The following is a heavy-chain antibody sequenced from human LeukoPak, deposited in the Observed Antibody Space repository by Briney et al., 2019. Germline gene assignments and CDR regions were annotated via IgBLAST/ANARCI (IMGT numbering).Heavy chain of an antibody. J-gene: IGHJ4*02. Sequence: VASVKVSCKASGYTFTGYYMHWVRQAPGQGLEWMGRLNPNSGGTNYAQKFQGRVTMTRDTSISTAYMELSRLRSDDTAVYYCARVGPDFTSDHWGQGTLVSVSS. V-gene: IGHV1-2*06. CDR1: GYTFTGYY. CDR2: LNPNSGGT. CDR3: ARVGPDFTSDH.